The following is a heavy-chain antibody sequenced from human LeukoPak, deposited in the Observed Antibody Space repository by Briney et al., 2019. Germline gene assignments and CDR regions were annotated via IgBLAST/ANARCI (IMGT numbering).Heavy chain of an antibody. CDR1: GFTFSSYN. D-gene: IGHD3-22*01. V-gene: IGHV3-21*01. Sequence: GGSLRLSCAASGFTFSSYNMNWVRQAPGKGLEWVSSITSSSSYIYYADSVKGRFTISRDNSKNTLYLQTNSLRAEDTALYYCVRDRDSTGYYDYWGQGTLVTVSS. CDR3: VRDRDSTGYYDY. J-gene: IGHJ4*02. CDR2: ITSSSSYI.